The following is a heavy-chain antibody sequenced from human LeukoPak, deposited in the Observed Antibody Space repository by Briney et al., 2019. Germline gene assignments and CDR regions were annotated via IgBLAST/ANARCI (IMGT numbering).Heavy chain of an antibody. CDR3: ARWGLSYTIDY. CDR1: GFTFRTYW. Sequence: PGGSLRLSCAASGFTFRTYWMAWVRQAPGKGLEWVANINPGGSAKYYVDSVKGRFTISRDDAKTSLYLQMDSLRAEDTAVYSGARWGLSYTIDYWGQGTLVTVSS. V-gene: IGHV3-7*01. J-gene: IGHJ4*02. D-gene: IGHD2-21*01. CDR2: INPGGSAK.